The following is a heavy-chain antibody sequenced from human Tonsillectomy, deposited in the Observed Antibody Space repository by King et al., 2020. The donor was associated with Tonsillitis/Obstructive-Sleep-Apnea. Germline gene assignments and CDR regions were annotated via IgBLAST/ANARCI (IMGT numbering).Heavy chain of an antibody. Sequence: VQLQESGPGLVKPSETLSLTCTVAGGSISSYYWSRIRQPAGKGLEWIGRIYTSGSTNYNPSLKSRVTMSVDTSKNQFSLKLSSVTAADTAVYYCPRERRYGHPSDFWGQGTLVTVSS. CDR2: IYTSGST. CDR1: GGSISSYY. CDR3: PRERRYGHPSDF. J-gene: IGHJ4*02. V-gene: IGHV4-4*07. D-gene: IGHD4-17*01.